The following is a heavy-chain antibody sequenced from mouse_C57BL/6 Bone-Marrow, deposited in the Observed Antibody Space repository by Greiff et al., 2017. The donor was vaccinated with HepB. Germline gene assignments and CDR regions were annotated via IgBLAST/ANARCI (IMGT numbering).Heavy chain of an antibody. Sequence: EVKLQESGPGLVKPSQSLSLTCSVTGYSITSGYYWNWIRQFPGNKLEWIGYISYDGSNNYKPSLKNRISITRDTSKNQFFLKLNSVTTEDTATYYCARGIYYGYDYFDYWGQGTTLTVSS. CDR1: GYSITSGYY. J-gene: IGHJ2*01. CDR2: ISYDGSN. D-gene: IGHD2-2*01. V-gene: IGHV3-6*01. CDR3: ARGIYYGYDYFDY.